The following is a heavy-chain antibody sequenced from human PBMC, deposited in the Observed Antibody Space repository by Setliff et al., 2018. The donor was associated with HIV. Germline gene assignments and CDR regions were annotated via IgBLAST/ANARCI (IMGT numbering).Heavy chain of an antibody. V-gene: IGHV3-7*01. CDR3: AKPPHGDYGMAFDI. CDR2: IDQDESEI. Sequence: PGGSLRLSCTGSEFNFNAYAMSWVRQAPGKGLEWVATIDQDESEIYYVDSVKGRFTISRDNSKNTLYLQMNSLRAEDTAVYYCAKPPHGDYGMAFDIWGQGTMVTVSS. CDR1: EFNFNAYA. J-gene: IGHJ3*02. D-gene: IGHD4-17*01.